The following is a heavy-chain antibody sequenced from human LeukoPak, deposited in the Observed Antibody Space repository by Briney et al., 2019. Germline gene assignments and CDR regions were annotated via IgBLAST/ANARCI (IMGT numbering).Heavy chain of an antibody. CDR2: ISTGGST. Sequence: SETLSLTCTVSGGSISNYYWSWIRQPAGKGLEWIGRISTGGSTNYNSSLKSRVTMSVDTPKNQFSLKLSSVTAADTAVYYCARTIGLMVYAGMLDWFDPWGQGTLVTVSS. J-gene: IGHJ5*02. CDR1: GGSISNYY. V-gene: IGHV4-4*07. D-gene: IGHD2-8*01. CDR3: ARTIGLMVYAGMLDWFDP.